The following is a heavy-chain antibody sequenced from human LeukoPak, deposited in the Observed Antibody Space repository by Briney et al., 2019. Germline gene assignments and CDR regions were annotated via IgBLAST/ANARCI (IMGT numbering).Heavy chain of an antibody. CDR2: ISSSSSTI. D-gene: IGHD6-19*01. Sequence: GGSLRLSCAASGFTFSSYSMNWVRQAPGKGLEWVSYISSSSSTIYYADSVKGRFTISRDNSKNTLYLQMNSLRAEDTAVYYCARMGGWYINAFDIWGQGTMVTVSS. J-gene: IGHJ3*02. CDR3: ARMGGWYINAFDI. CDR1: GFTFSSYS. V-gene: IGHV3-48*01.